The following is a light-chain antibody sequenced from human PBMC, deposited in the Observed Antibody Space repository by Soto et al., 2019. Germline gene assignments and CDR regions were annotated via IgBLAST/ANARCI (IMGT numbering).Light chain of an antibody. Sequence: EIVLTQSPGTLSLSPGERATLSCRACHSVSSSYLAWYQQKPRGDPRLLIYGASSRGTGSTASWCGSGGGAAFIPIISRLEQDDVSVYYCQQYGSSPITFGQGTRLEIK. CDR3: QQYGSSPIT. V-gene: IGKV3-20*01. CDR2: GAS. J-gene: IGKJ5*01. CDR1: HSVSSSY.